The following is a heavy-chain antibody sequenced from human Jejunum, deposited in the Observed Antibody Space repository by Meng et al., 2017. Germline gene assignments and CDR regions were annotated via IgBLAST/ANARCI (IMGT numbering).Heavy chain of an antibody. Sequence: GESLKISCVASGFTFSSYWMSWVRQAPGKGLEWVANIKQDGSEKDFVGSVRGRFTISRDNAKNSLFLQMNSLRAEDTAVYYCAGSLNYYGSGSPLYGMDVWGRGTTVTVSS. D-gene: IGHD3-10*01. CDR3: AGSLNYYGSGSPLYGMDV. V-gene: IGHV3-7*01. CDR2: IKQDGSEK. CDR1: GFTFSSYW. J-gene: IGHJ6*02.